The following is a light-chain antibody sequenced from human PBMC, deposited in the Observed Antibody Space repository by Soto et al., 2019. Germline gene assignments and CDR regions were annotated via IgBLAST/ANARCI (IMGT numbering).Light chain of an antibody. Sequence: EIVLTQSPGTLSLSLGERATLSCRASHSLITSYLAWYQQKVGQAPRLLIYGTSIRATGIPDRFSGSGSGTDFTLTISRLEPEDFAVYYCQQSHSSPPWTFGQGTKVEIK. V-gene: IGKV3-20*01. CDR1: HSLITSY. CDR2: GTS. CDR3: QQSHSSPPWT. J-gene: IGKJ1*01.